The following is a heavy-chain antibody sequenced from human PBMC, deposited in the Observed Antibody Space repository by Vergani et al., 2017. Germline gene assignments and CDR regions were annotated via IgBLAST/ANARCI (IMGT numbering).Heavy chain of an antibody. J-gene: IGHJ4*02. CDR1: GYTFTGYY. CDR2: INPNSGGT. CDR3: ARGDQYQLLVYYFDY. V-gene: IGHV1-2*02. Sequence: QVQLVQSGAEVKKPGASVKVSCTASGYTFTGYYMHWVRQAPGQGLEWMGWINPNSGGTNYAQKFQGRVTMTRDTSISTAYMELSRLRSDDTAVYYCARGDQYQLLVYYFDYWGQGTLVTVSS. D-gene: IGHD2-2*01.